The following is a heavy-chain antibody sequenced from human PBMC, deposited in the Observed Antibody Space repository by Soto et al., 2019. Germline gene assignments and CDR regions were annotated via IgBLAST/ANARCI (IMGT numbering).Heavy chain of an antibody. CDR2: IDSDGSRI. CDR1: GFTFGNYW. Sequence: GESLRLSCAASGFTFGNYWMHWVRQAPGKGLVWVSRIDSDGSRITYADFVKGRFTISRDNAKSTVYLHMNSLTAEDTAVYYCVRTSLVVAVATREDFWGQGTLVTVSS. CDR3: VRTSLVVAVATREDF. J-gene: IGHJ4*02. V-gene: IGHV3-74*01. D-gene: IGHD2-15*01.